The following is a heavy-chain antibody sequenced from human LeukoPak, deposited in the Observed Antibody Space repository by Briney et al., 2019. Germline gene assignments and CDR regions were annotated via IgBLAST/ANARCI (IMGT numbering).Heavy chain of an antibody. V-gene: IGHV4-39*01. CDR1: GGSISTTNYY. CDR3: ARQVSDYYYYYIDV. Sequence: SETLSLTCTVSGGSISTTNYYWHWIRKPPGKGLEWLGSIYYSETTYYNSSLKSRVTISIDTSKNQFSLRLNSVTAADTAVYYCARQVSDYYYYYIDVWGKGTTVIVSS. J-gene: IGHJ6*03. D-gene: IGHD5/OR15-5a*01. CDR2: IYYSETT.